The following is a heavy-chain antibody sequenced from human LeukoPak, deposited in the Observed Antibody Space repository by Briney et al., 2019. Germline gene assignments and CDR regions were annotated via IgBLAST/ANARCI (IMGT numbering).Heavy chain of an antibody. CDR1: GGTISSSSYY. D-gene: IGHD3-10*01. CDR2: IYYSGST. CDR3: ARHKSLLSAFDI. J-gene: IGHJ3*02. V-gene: IGHV4-39*01. Sequence: SETLSLTCTVSGGTISSSSYYWGWLRQPPGKGLEWIGSIYYSGSTYYNPSLKSRVTISVNTSKTQFSLMTSSMTADGTAVYYCARHKSLLSAFDIWGQGTMVTVSS.